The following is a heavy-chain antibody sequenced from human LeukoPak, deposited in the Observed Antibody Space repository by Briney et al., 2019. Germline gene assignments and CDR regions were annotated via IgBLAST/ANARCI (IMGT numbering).Heavy chain of an antibody. Sequence: SVTVSCTASGGTFSNYAISWVRQAPGQGPEWLGRIIPIIGITNYAQKFQGRVTITADRSTNTAYMELSSLRSEDTAVYYCARPQLSYYDSLMDVWGQGTTVIVSS. CDR2: IIPIIGIT. CDR3: ARPQLSYYDSLMDV. D-gene: IGHD3-3*01. J-gene: IGHJ6*02. V-gene: IGHV1-69*04. CDR1: GGTFSNYA.